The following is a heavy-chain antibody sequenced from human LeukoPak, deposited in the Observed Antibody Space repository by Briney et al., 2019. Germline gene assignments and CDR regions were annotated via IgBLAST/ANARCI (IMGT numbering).Heavy chain of an antibody. CDR2: IYYSGSA. J-gene: IGHJ4*02. Sequence: ASETLSLTCTVSGGSISSYYWSWIRQPPGKGLGWSGYIYYSGSANYNPSLKSRVTISVDTSKNQFSLKLSSVTAADTAVYYCARELRGYSYGCLDYWGQGTLVTVSS. D-gene: IGHD5-18*01. CDR1: GGSISSYY. V-gene: IGHV4-59*01. CDR3: ARELRGYSYGCLDY.